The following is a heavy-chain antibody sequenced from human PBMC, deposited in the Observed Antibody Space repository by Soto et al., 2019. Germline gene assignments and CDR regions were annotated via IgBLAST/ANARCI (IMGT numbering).Heavy chain of an antibody. CDR2: IYPGDSDT. J-gene: IGHJ4*02. CDR1: GYSFTSYW. Sequence: GESLKISCKGSGYSFTSYWIGWVRQMPGKGLEWMGIIYPGDSDTRYSPSFQGQVTISADKSISTAYLQWSSLKASDTAMYYCARRYYYGSGSYLWGRRRGHLYYFDYWGQGTLVTVSS. V-gene: IGHV5-51*01. CDR3: ARRYYYGSGSYLWGRRRGHLYYFDY. D-gene: IGHD3-10*01.